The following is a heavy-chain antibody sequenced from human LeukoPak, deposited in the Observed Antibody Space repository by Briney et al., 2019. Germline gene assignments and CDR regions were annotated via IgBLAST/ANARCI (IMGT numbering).Heavy chain of an antibody. D-gene: IGHD3-22*01. J-gene: IGHJ6*02. CDR1: GGSFSGYY. V-gene: IGHV4-34*01. CDR3: ARGHFAYYYDSSGYPTIYYYYYGMDV. Sequence: SETLSLTCAVYGGSFSGYYWSWIRQPPGKGLEWIGEINHSGSTNYNPSLKSRVTISVGTSKNQFSLKLSSVTAADTAVYYCARGHFAYYYDSSGYPTIYYYYYGMDVWGQGTTVTVSS. CDR2: INHSGST.